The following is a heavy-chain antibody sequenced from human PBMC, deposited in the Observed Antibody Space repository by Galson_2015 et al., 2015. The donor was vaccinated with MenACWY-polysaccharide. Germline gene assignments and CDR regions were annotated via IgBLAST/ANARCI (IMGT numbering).Heavy chain of an antibody. Sequence: SLRLSCAASGFTFSTYTMTWVRQAPGKGLEWVSSVSSGSGTIYYAESVKGRFTISRDNAQSSLYLQLSSLRDEDTAVYYCARVAYSSRTFDSWGQGTLVTVSS. CDR1: GFTFSTYT. CDR2: VSSGSGTI. D-gene: IGHD4-11*01. V-gene: IGHV3-48*02. CDR3: ARVAYSSRTFDS. J-gene: IGHJ4*02.